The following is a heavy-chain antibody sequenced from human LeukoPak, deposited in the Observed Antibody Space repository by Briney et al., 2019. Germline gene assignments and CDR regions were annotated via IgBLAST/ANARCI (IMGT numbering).Heavy chain of an antibody. CDR3: ARDPPLGSCSTISCPHLDY. J-gene: IGHJ4*02. CDR1: GFTFSRYS. D-gene: IGHD2-2*01. CDR2: ISSSSSFI. Sequence: GGSLRLSCAASGFTFSRYSMNWVRQAPGKGMKWVSSISSSSSFIYYADSVKGRFTISRDNAKNSLYLQMNSLRAEDTAVYYCARDPPLGSCSTISCPHLDYWGQGTLVTVSS. V-gene: IGHV3-21*01.